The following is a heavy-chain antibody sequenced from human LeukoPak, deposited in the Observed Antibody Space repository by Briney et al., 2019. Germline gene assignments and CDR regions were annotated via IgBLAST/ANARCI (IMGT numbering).Heavy chain of an antibody. CDR2: IWYDGSKK. D-gene: IGHD1-26*01. J-gene: IGHJ6*02. V-gene: IGHV3-33*06. CDR3: AKTFSRIGNYYGMDV. Sequence: PGRALRLSCSASGFTFSSYGMHWVRQAPGKGVEWVAVIWYDGSKKYYADSVKGRFTISRDNSKNTLYLQMNSLRAEDTAVYYCAKTFSRIGNYYGMDVWGQGTTVTVSS. CDR1: GFTFSSYG.